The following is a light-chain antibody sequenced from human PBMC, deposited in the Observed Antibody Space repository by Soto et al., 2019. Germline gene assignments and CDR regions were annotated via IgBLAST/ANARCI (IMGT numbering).Light chain of an antibody. J-gene: IGKJ5*01. CDR1: QSVSSY. Sequence: EIVLTQSPGTLYLSPGRSATLSCSASQSVSSYLGWYQQKPGQAPRLPIYDTSNRATGIQARFSGSGSGTDFTLTISSLEPEDFAIYYCQQRSSWPLTFGQGTRLEFK. V-gene: IGKV3-11*01. CDR3: QQRSSWPLT. CDR2: DTS.